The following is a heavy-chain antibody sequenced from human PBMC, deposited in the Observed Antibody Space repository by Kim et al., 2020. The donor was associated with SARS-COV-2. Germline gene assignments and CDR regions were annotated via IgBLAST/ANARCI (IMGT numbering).Heavy chain of an antibody. V-gene: IGHV4-59*13. J-gene: IGHJ4*02. CDR3: ARGYGAAARHHVDY. CDR2: IYYSGST. D-gene: IGHD6-6*01. CDR1: GGSISNYY. Sequence: SETLSLTCTVSGGSISNYYWSWIRQPPGKGLEWIGYIYYSGSTNYNPSLKSRVTISVDTSKNQFSLKLSSVTAADTAVYYCARGYGAAARHHVDYWGQGTLVTVSS.